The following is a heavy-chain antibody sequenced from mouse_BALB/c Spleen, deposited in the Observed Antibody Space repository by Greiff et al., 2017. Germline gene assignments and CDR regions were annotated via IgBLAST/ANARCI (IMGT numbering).Heavy chain of an antibody. V-gene: IGHV1-55*01. CDR3: ARDDGYYVPY. CDR2: IYPGSGST. Sequence: QVQLKQPGAELVKPGTSVKLSCKASGYNFTSYWINWVKLRPGQGLEWIGDIYPGSGSTNYNEKFKSKATLTVDTSSSTAYMQLSSLASEDSALYYCARDDGYYVPYWGQGTLVTVSA. D-gene: IGHD2-3*01. J-gene: IGHJ3*01. CDR1: GYNFTSYW.